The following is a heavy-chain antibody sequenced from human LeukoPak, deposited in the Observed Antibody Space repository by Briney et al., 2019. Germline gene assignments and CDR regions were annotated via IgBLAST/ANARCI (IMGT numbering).Heavy chain of an antibody. Sequence: SETLSLTCTVSGGSISSYYWSWIRQPPGKGLEGIGYIYYSGSTNYNPSLKRRVTISVDTSKHQFSLKLSSVTAADTAVYYCARSGKERILWFGDPTRGDAFDIWGQGTMVTVSS. D-gene: IGHD3-10*01. J-gene: IGHJ3*02. CDR3: ARSGKERILWFGDPTRGDAFDI. CDR2: IYYSGST. V-gene: IGHV4-59*01. CDR1: GGSISSYY.